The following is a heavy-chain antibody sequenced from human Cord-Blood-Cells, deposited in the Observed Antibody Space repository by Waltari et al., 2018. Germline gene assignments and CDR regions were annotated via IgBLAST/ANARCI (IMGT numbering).Heavy chain of an antibody. Sequence: EVQLVESGGGLVQPGGSLRLSCAASAFTFSSYSMNWVRQAPGKGLEWVSYISSSSSTIYYADSVKGRFTISRDNAKNSLYLQMNSLRDEDTAVYYCARILESGYCSSTSCYTNFDYWGQGTLVTVSS. CDR1: AFTFSSYS. D-gene: IGHD2-2*02. J-gene: IGHJ4*02. CDR3: ARILESGYCSSTSCYTNFDY. V-gene: IGHV3-48*02. CDR2: ISSSSSTI.